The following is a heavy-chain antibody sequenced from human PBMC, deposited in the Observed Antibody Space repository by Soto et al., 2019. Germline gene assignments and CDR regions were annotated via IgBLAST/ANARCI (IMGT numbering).Heavy chain of an antibody. CDR2: IYYSGST. CDR1: GGSISSYY. V-gene: IGHV4-59*01. D-gene: IGHD3-9*01. J-gene: IGHJ6*03. CDR3: ARGATYYDILTGYTYYYYYYMDV. Sequence: QVQLQESGPGLVKPSETLSLTCTVSGGSISSYYWSWIRQPPGKGLEWIGYIYYSGSTNYNPSLKSRVTISVDTSKNQFSLKKSSVTAADTAVYYCARGATYYDILTGYTYYYYYYMDVWGKGTTVTVSS.